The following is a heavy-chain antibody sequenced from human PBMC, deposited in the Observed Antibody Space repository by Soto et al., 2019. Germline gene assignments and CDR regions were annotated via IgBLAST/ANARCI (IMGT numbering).Heavy chain of an antibody. Sequence: QVQLVQSGAEVKKPGASVKVCSKASGYTFIGYYIHWVRQAPGQGLEWMGRINPRSGETTYAQKFQGRLTMTRDTSISTAYMELSSLRSDDTAVYYCGRDGVGATPLGWFDPWGQGSLVTVSS. CDR2: INPRSGET. CDR1: GYTFIGYY. CDR3: GRDGVGATPLGWFDP. D-gene: IGHD1-26*01. V-gene: IGHV1-2*06. J-gene: IGHJ5*02.